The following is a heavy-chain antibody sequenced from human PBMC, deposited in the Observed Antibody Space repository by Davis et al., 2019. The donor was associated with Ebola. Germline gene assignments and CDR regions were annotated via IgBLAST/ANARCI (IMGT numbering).Heavy chain of an antibody. CDR3: AKGQRHNPIAADR. V-gene: IGHV1-8*01. Sequence: AASVKVSCKASGYTFTSYDINWVRQATGQGLEWMGWMNPNSGNTGYAQKFQGRVTMTRNTSISTAYMELSSLRSEDTAVYYCAKGQRHNPIAADRWGQGTLVTVSS. CDR1: GYTFTSYD. J-gene: IGHJ5*02. CDR2: MNPNSGNT. D-gene: IGHD6-13*01.